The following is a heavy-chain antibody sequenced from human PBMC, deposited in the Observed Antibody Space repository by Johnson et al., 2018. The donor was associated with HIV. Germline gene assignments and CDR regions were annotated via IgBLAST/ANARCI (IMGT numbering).Heavy chain of an antibody. Sequence: QMQLVESGGGVVQPGRSLRLSCAASGFTFSSYAMNWVRQAPGKGLEWVAVMWYDGSNKYYADSVKGRFTISRDNSKNTLYVQMNSLRPEDTAVYYCATPLAHYDSSAYGGGAFDIWCQGTMVTVSS. CDR3: ATPLAHYDSSAYGGGAFDI. D-gene: IGHD3-22*01. J-gene: IGHJ3*02. CDR2: MWYDGSNK. V-gene: IGHV3-33*08. CDR1: GFTFSSYA.